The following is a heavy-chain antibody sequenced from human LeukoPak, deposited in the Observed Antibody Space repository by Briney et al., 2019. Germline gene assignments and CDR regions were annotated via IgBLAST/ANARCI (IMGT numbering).Heavy chain of an antibody. CDR3: AATSGWYDSYFGY. J-gene: IGHJ4*02. Sequence: GGSLRLSCTGSAFIFEDYAIHWVRHVPGRGLQWVAGVSWNRDYIGYADSAKGRFTISRDNDKNIVYLQMDSLRVDDTGSYHCAATSGWYDSYFGYWGQGTLVTVSS. D-gene: IGHD6-19*01. CDR1: AFIFEDYA. V-gene: IGHV3-9*01. CDR2: VSWNRDYI.